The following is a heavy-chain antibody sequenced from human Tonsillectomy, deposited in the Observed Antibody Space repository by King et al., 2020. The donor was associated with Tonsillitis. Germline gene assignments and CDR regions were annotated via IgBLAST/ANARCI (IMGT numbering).Heavy chain of an antibody. J-gene: IGHJ4*02. CDR1: GFTFADHA. CDR3: STLGLITINLDY. D-gene: IGHD3/OR15-3a*01. Sequence: QLVQSGGGLVQPGRSLRLSCTTSGFTFADHAMNWFRQAPGKGLEWVGFIRSKAYGGTTEYAASVKGRFTISRDDSKSIAYLQMKSLKTEDTAVYYCSTLGLITINLDYWGQGTLVTVSS. CDR2: IRSKAYGGTT. V-gene: IGHV3-49*03.